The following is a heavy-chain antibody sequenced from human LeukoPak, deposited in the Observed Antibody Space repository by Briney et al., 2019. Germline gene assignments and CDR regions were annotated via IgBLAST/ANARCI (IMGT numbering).Heavy chain of an antibody. Sequence: GGSLRLSCTASGFTFGDYAISWVRQAPGKGLEWVGFIRSKAYGGTTEYAASVKGRFTISRDDPKSIAYLQMSSLKTEDTAVYYCTRDKGGRTVPYEWGQGTLVTVSS. V-gene: IGHV3-49*04. J-gene: IGHJ4*02. CDR3: TRDKGGRTVPYE. CDR1: GFTFGDYA. CDR2: IRSKAYGGTT. D-gene: IGHD3-16*01.